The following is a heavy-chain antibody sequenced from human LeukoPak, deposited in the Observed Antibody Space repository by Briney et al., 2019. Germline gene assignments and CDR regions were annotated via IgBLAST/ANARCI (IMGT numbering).Heavy chain of an antibody. D-gene: IGHD2-15*01. CDR2: IYRSGST. V-gene: IGHV4-38-2*02. CDR3: ARYGLLGISEINGFDN. CDR1: VYSITSGYY. Sequence: SETLSLTCSVSVYSITSGYYWGWIRQPPGKGLEWIGSIYRSGSTYYNPSIKSRVTMSLDTSENQLSLKLSSVTAADTAVYYCARYGLLGISEINGFDNWGQGTMVTVSS. J-gene: IGHJ3*02.